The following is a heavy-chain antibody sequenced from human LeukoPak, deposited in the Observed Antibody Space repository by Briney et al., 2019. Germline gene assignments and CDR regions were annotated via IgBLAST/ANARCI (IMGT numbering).Heavy chain of an antibody. CDR1: GGSISSY. V-gene: IGHV4-4*07. J-gene: IGHJ4*02. CDR2: IYGSGTT. CDR3: ARDRLGSSLPGSY. D-gene: IGHD6-6*01. Sequence: SETLSLTRTVSGGSISSYWSWIRQPAGKGLEWIGRIYGSGTTTYNPSLKSRVSMSIDTSKNQFSLKLMSVTAADTAVYYCARDRLGSSLPGSYWGQGTLVTVSS.